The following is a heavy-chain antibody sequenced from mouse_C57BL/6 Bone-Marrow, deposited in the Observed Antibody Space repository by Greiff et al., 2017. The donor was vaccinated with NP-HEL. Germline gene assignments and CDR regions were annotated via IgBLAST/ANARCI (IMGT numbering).Heavy chain of an antibody. CDR3: TTYLYGYGGDWYFDD. V-gene: IGHV14-4*01. CDR1: GFNFNDYY. J-gene: IGHJ1*03. Sequence: VQLQQSGAELVRPGASVKLSCTASGFNFNDYYMHWVKQRPEQGLEWIGWIDPENGDTDYTSKFQGKATITADTSSNTAYLQLSSLTSEDTAVYYCTTYLYGYGGDWYFDDWGKGTTVTVSS. D-gene: IGHD2-2*01. CDR2: IDPENGDT.